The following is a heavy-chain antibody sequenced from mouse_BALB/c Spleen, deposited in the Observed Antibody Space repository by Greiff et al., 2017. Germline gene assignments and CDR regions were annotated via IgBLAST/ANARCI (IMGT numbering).Heavy chain of an antibody. J-gene: IGHJ1*01. Sequence: QVHVKQSGAELARPGASVKMSCKASGYTFTSYTMHWVKQRPGQGLEWIGYINPSSGYTNYNQKFKDKATLTADKSSSTAYMQLSSLTSEDSAVYYCARLGWYFDVWGAGTTVTVSS. V-gene: IGHV1-4*01. D-gene: IGHD3-3*01. CDR3: ARLGWYFDV. CDR1: GYTFTSYT. CDR2: INPSSGYT.